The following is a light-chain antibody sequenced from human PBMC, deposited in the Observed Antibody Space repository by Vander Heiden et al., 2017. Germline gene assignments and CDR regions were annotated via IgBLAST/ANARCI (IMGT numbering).Light chain of an antibody. CDR3: QSEDSSNRV. CDR2: EDN. CDR1: SGSIASNY. V-gene: IGLV6-57*01. Sequence: NFMLTQPHSVSASPGKTVTISCTRSSGSIASNYVQWYQQRPGSSPTTVIYEDNQRPSGVPDRFSGSIDSSSNSAALTISGLKTEDEDDYYCQSEDSSNRVFGGGTKLTVL. J-gene: IGLJ3*02.